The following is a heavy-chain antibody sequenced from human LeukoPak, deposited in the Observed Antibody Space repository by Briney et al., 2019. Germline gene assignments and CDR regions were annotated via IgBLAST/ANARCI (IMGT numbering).Heavy chain of an antibody. D-gene: IGHD4-17*01. J-gene: IGHJ4*02. CDR1: GGSFSGYY. CDR2: INHSGST. Sequence: PSETLSLTCAVYGGSFSGYYWSWIRQPPGKGLEWIGEINHSGSTNYNPSLKSRVTISVDTSKNQFSLKLSSVTAADTAVYYCAGKYGAKPKSFDYWGQGTLVTVSS. V-gene: IGHV4-34*01. CDR3: AGKYGAKPKSFDY.